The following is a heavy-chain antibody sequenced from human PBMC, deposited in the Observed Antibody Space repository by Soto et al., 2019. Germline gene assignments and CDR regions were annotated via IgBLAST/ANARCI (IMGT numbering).Heavy chain of an antibody. Sequence: QVQLVESGGGVVQPGRSLRLSCAASGFTFSSYGMHWVRQAPGKGLEWVAVISYDGSNKYYADSVKGRFTISRDNSKNTLYLQRNSLRAEDTAVYYCAKDGGGYGMDVWGQGTTVTVSS. CDR1: GFTFSSYG. D-gene: IGHD3-16*01. CDR2: ISYDGSNK. J-gene: IGHJ6*02. CDR3: AKDGGGYGMDV. V-gene: IGHV3-30*18.